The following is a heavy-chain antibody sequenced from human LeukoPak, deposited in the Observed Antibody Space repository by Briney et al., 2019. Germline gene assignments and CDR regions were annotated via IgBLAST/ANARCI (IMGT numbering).Heavy chain of an antibody. CDR2: ISAYNGNT. CDR1: GYTFTSYG. V-gene: IGHV1-18*01. CDR3: ARTTYYYDSSGYYPLRY. D-gene: IGHD3-22*01. Sequence: ASVKVSCKASGYTFTSYGISWVRQAPGQGLEWMGWISAYNGNTNYAQKLQGGVTMTTVTSTSTAYMELRSLRSDDTAVYYCARTTYYYDSSGYYPLRYWGQGTLVTVSS. J-gene: IGHJ4*02.